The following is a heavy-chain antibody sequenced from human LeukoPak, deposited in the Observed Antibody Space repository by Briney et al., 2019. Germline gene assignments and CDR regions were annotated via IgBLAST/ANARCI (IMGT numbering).Heavy chain of an antibody. CDR2: INHSGST. V-gene: IGHV4-34*01. J-gene: IGHJ4*02. CDR1: GGSFSGYY. Sequence: SETLSLTCAVYGGSFSGYYWSWIRQPPGKGLEWIGEINHSGSTNYNPSLKSRVTISVDTSKNQFSLKLSSVTAADTAVYYCAVLGYCSGGSFYERRPKRGKSLDYWGQGTLVTVSS. CDR3: AVLGYCSGGSFYERRPKRGKSLDY. D-gene: IGHD2-15*01.